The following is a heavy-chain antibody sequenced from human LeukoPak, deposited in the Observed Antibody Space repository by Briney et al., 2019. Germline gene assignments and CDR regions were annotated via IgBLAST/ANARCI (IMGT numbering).Heavy chain of an antibody. CDR1: GDSVSSTSYY. D-gene: IGHD3-10*01. CDR3: ASRVYGLGSFNY. CDR2: IYNSGTT. J-gene: IGHJ4*01. V-gene: IGHV4-39*01. Sequence: SETLSLTCTVSGDSVSSTSYYWDWIRQPPGKGLEWIGSIYNSGTTYYNPSLKSRVTISVDTSKNQFSLRVSSVTAADTAVYYCASRVYGLGSFNYWGQGTLVTVSS.